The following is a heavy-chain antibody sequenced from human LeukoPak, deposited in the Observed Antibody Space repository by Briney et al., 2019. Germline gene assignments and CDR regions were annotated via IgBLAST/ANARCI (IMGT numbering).Heavy chain of an antibody. CDR1: GLTFSNYG. J-gene: IGHJ4*02. CDR2: IRYDGTNK. D-gene: IGHD3-9*01. V-gene: IGHV3-30*02. CDR3: AKDRVLRYFDWLFDLDY. Sequence: GSLRLSCAASGLTFSNYGMHWVRQAPGKGLEWVAFIRYDGTNKYYADSVKGRFTISRDNSNNTLYLQMNSLRPEDTAVYYCAKDRVLRYFDWLFDLDYWGQGTLVTVSS.